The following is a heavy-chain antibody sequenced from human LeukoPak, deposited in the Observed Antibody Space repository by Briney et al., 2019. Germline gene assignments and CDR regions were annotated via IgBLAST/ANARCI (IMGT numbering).Heavy chain of an antibody. CDR1: GGTFSSYA. CDR2: IIPIFGTA. V-gene: IGHV1-69*13. J-gene: IGHJ6*02. D-gene: IGHD3-3*01. CDR3: ASIVLRFLEWLSPHYYYGMDV. Sequence: SVTVSCKASGGTFSSYAISWVRQAPGQGLEWMGGIIPIFGTANYAQKFQGRVTITADESTSTAYMELSSLRSEDTAVYYCASIVLRFLEWLSPHYYYGMDVWGQGTTVTVSS.